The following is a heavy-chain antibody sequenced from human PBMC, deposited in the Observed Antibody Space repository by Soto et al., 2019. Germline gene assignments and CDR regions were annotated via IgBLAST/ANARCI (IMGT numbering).Heavy chain of an antibody. CDR2: SSNSGTFT. CDR1: GFTFSDYH. CDR3: ARSGDNYNLLDY. V-gene: IGHV3-11*06. Sequence: GGSLRLSCEASGFTFSDYHMSWIRQAPGKGLEWIAYSSNSGTFTKYADSVKGRFSISRDNAKNSLYLQINNLSGEDTATYFCARSGDNYNLLDYWGQGTPVTVSS. D-gene: IGHD1-1*01. J-gene: IGHJ4*02.